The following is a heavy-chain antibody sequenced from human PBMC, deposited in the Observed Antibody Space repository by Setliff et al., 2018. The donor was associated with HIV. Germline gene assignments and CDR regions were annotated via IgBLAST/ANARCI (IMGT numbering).Heavy chain of an antibody. CDR2: ISSSGGTT. V-gene: IGHV3-23*01. J-gene: IGHJ4*02. CDR1: GFTFNKAW. Sequence: GGSLRLSCAASGFTFNKAWMNWVRQAPGKGLEWVSSISSSGGTTYFADSVRGRFTISRDNSYNTLYLQINSLRVEDTAVYYCAKGTGGDGSERVWGQGTLVTVSS. CDR3: AKGTGGDGSERV. D-gene: IGHD3-10*01.